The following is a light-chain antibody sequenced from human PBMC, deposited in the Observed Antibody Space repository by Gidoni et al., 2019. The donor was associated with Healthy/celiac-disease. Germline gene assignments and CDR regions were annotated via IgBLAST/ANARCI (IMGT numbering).Light chain of an antibody. Sequence: DIQLTQSPSFLSASVGDRVTITCRASQGISSYLAWYQQKPGKAPKLLIYAASTLQSGVPSRFSGSGSGTEFTLTISSLQPKDFATYYCQQLNSYPRTFGQGPRWKSN. CDR2: AAS. CDR1: QGISSY. CDR3: QQLNSYPRT. J-gene: IGKJ1*01. V-gene: IGKV1-9*01.